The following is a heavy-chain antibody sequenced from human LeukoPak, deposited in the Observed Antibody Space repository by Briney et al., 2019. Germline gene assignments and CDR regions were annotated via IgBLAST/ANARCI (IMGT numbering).Heavy chain of an antibody. CDR2: ISGSGYST. J-gene: IGHJ4*02. CDR1: GFTFSSYA. Sequence: SGGSLRLSCAASGFTFSSYALSWVHQAPGKGLEWVSAISGSGYSTYYADSVKGRFTISRDNSKNTLYLQVNSLRAEDTAVYYCAKPPYGNSDYYPFDSWGQGTLVSVSS. CDR3: AKPPYGNSDYYPFDS. V-gene: IGHV3-23*01. D-gene: IGHD3-22*01.